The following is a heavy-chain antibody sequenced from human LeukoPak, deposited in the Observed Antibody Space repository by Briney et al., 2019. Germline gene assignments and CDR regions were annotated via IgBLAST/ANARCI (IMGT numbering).Heavy chain of an antibody. CDR2: IKQDGSEK. V-gene: IGHV3-7*01. J-gene: IGHJ4*02. CDR1: GFTFSSYA. CDR3: ANYGLSGSGHYYFNS. D-gene: IGHD6-19*01. Sequence: QTGGSLRLSCAASGFTFSSYAMSWVRQAPGKGLEWVANIKQDGSEKNYVDAVKGRFTISRDNAKNSLYLQMNNLRDEDTAVYYCANYGLSGSGHYYFNSWGQGILVTVS.